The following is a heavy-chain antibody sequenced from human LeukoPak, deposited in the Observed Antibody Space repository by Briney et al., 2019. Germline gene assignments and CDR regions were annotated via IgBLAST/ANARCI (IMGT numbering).Heavy chain of an antibody. J-gene: IGHJ4*02. D-gene: IGHD1-26*01. CDR3: ARLAVGAHYFDY. Sequence: PSETLSLTCTVSGGSISSYYWSWIRQPPGKGLEWIGYIYYSGSTNYNPSLKSRVTISVDTSKNQFSLKLSSVTAADTAVYYCARLAVGAHYFDYWGQGTLVTVSS. CDR1: GGSISSYY. V-gene: IGHV4-59*08. CDR2: IYYSGST.